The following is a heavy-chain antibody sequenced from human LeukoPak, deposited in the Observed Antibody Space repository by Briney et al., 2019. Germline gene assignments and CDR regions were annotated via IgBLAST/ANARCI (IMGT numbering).Heavy chain of an antibody. CDR2: IYNSGSA. Sequence: SETLSLTCTVSGGSISSSSDFWAWIRQPPGKGLEWLGSIYNSGSAYYSPSLKSRVTISVDTSKNQFSLRLSSVTAADTAVYYCARLELFHADSWGQGALVTVSS. CDR1: GGSISSSSDF. J-gene: IGHJ4*02. D-gene: IGHD1-26*01. CDR3: ARLELFHADS. V-gene: IGHV4-39*01.